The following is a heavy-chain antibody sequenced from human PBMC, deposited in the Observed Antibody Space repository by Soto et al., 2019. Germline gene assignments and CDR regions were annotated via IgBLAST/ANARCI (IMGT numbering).Heavy chain of an antibody. CDR1: GFTFNNYA. CDR3: AKGRGGSGSLTPRVDF. J-gene: IGHJ4*02. CDR2: ISGGGDTT. V-gene: IGHV3-23*01. D-gene: IGHD3-10*01. Sequence: EVQLLESGGGLVQPGGSLRLSCAASGFTFNNYAMTWVRQAPGKGLEWVSAISGGGDTTSYADSVKGRFTVSRDGSKNTLYLQMSSLRAEATALDYCAKGRGGSGSLTPRVDFWGQGTLVTVSS.